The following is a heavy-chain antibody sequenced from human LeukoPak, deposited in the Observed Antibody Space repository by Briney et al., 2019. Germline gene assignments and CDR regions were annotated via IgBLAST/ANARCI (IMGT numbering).Heavy chain of an antibody. Sequence: PGRSLRLSCAASGFTFDDYAMHWVRQAPGKGLEWVSGISWNSGSIGYADSVKGRFTISRDNAKNSLYLQMNSLRAEDTALYYCARDDQDAFDIWGQGTMVTVSS. J-gene: IGHJ3*02. CDR3: ARDDQDAFDI. CDR2: ISWNSGSI. V-gene: IGHV3-9*01. CDR1: GFTFDDYA.